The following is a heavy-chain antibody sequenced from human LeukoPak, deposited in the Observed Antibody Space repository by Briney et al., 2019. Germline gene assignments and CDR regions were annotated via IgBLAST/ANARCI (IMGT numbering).Heavy chain of an antibody. CDR2: IYSGGST. J-gene: IGHJ5*02. V-gene: IGHV3-53*01. D-gene: IGHD3-16*02. CDR1: GFTVSSNY. Sequence: PGGSLRLSCAASGFTVSSNYMSWVRQAPGKGLEWGSVIYSGGSTYYADSVKGRFTISRDNSENTLYLQMNSLRAEDTAVYYCARENMITFGGVIAQNWFDPWGQGTLVTVSS. CDR3: ARENMITFGGVIAQNWFDP.